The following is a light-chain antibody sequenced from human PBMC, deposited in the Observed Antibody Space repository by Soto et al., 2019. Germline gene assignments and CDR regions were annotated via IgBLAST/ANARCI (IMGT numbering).Light chain of an antibody. Sequence: VLTQSPATLSLSPGEGATLSCRASQSVGRYLAWYQQEPGQAPRLLIYDASNRAAGIPARFSGSGSGTDFTLTISSLEPEDFAVYYCQQRGYWPLTFGGGTKVEIK. V-gene: IGKV3-11*01. CDR2: DAS. J-gene: IGKJ4*01. CDR1: QSVGRY. CDR3: QQRGYWPLT.